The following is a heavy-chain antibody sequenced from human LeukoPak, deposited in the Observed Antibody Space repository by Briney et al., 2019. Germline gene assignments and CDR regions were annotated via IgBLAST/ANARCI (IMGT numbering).Heavy chain of an antibody. CDR1: GFTVSSNY. CDR3: ASDRARGLPVDY. J-gene: IGHJ4*02. Sequence: PGGSLRLSCAASGFTVSSNYMSWVRQAPGKGLEWVSVIYSGGSTYYADSVKCRFTISRDNSKNTLYLQMNSLRAEDTALYYCASDRARGLPVDYWGQGTLVTVSS. V-gene: IGHV3-53*01. D-gene: IGHD5-18*01. CDR2: IYSGGST.